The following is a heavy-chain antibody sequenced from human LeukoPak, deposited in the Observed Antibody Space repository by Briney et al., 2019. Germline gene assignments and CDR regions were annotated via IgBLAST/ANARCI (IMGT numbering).Heavy chain of an antibody. V-gene: IGHV3-21*01. D-gene: IGHD6-13*01. J-gene: IGHJ4*02. CDR1: GFTFRSYT. CDR2: ISPSSSYM. CDR3: ARMVIGAPGTVDFDC. Sequence: PGGSLRLSCAASGFTFRSYTMTCVRQASGKGLEWVSSISPSSSYMNYADSVKGRFTISRDNAKNSLYLQMNSLRVEDTGVYYCARMVIGAPGTVDFDCWGQGTLVTVSS.